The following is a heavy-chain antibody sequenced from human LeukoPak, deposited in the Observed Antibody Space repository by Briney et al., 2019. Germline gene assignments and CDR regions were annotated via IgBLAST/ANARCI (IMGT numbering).Heavy chain of an antibody. CDR1: GFIYNNYA. CDR3: AKGGSSWSAYFQH. CDR2: ISGSGGST. J-gene: IGHJ1*01. V-gene: IGHV3-23*01. Sequence: PGGSLRLSCAASGFIYNNYAMSWVRQAPGKGLEWVSGISGSGGSTYYADPVKGRLTISRDNSKNTLYLQMNSLRAEDTAVYYCAKGGSSWSAYFQHWGQGTLVTVSS. D-gene: IGHD6-13*01.